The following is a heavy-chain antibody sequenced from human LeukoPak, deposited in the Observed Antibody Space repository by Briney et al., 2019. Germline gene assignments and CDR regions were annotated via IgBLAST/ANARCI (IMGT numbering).Heavy chain of an antibody. CDR3: AKGAFWTGYSEYFDP. CDR1: GFTFSTYG. Sequence: GGSLRLSCAASGFTFSTYGMYWVRQAPGKGLGWAALIWNDGSKKYYADSVKGRFAISRDNSKNTLYLKMNSLRVEDTAMYYCAKGAFWTGYSEYFDPWGQGIMVTVSS. J-gene: IGHJ4*02. CDR2: IWNDGSKK. D-gene: IGHD3/OR15-3a*01. V-gene: IGHV3-30*02.